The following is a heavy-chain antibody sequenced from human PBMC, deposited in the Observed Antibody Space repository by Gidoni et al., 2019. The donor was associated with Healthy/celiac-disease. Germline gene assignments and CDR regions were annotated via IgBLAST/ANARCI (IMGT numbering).Heavy chain of an antibody. Sequence: QVQLQQGGAGLWKRSETRSGTCAVYGGSFSGDYWSWFRQPPGKGLEWIGEINQSGSTNYIPSLKSRVTISVDTSKNQFSLKLSSVTAADTAVYYCAGDGVTIFGGMDVWGQGTTVTVSS. D-gene: IGHD3-3*01. V-gene: IGHV4-34*01. CDR2: INQSGST. J-gene: IGHJ6*02. CDR1: GGSFSGDY. CDR3: AGDGVTIFGGMDV.